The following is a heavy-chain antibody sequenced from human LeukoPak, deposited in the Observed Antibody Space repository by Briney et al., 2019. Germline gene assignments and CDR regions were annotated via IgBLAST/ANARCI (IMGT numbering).Heavy chain of an antibody. J-gene: IGHJ4*02. CDR1: GFTFSSYS. Sequence: PGGSLRLSCAASGFTFSSYSMNWVRQAPGKGLEWVSSISSSSYIYYADSVKGRFTISRDDAKNLLYLQMNSLRAEDTAVYYCARASNDYWGQGTLVTVSS. V-gene: IGHV3-21*01. CDR3: ARASNDY. CDR2: ISSSSYI.